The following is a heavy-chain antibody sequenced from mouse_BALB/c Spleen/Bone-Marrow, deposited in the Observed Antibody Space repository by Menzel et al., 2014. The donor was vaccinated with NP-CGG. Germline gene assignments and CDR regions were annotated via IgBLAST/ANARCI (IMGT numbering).Heavy chain of an antibody. J-gene: IGHJ3*01. V-gene: IGHV1-69*02. CDR2: IYPSDSYT. D-gene: IGHD1-1*01. CDR1: GYTFTSYW. CDR3: TRGDYYGSSSFAY. Sequence: QVQLQQSGAELVRPGASVKLSCKASGYTFTSYWINWVKQRPGQGLEWIGNIYPSDSYTNYNQKFKDKATLTVDKSSSTSYKQLSSPTAEDSAVYYCTRGDYYGSSSFAYWGQGTLVTVSA.